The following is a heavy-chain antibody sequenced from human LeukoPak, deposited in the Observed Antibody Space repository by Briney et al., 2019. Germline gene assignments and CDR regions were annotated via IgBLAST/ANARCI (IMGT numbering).Heavy chain of an antibody. D-gene: IGHD3-10*01. CDR2: IIPIFGTA. CDR1: GYTFTSYG. CDR3: ARDSYYYGSGSNESYYYYYGMDV. Sequence: SVKVSCKASGYTFTSYGISWVRQAPGQGLEWMGGIIPIFGTANYAQKFQGRVTITADESTSTAYMELSSLRSEDTAVYYCARDSYYYGSGSNESYYYYYGMDVWGQGTTVTVSS. V-gene: IGHV1-69*13. J-gene: IGHJ6*02.